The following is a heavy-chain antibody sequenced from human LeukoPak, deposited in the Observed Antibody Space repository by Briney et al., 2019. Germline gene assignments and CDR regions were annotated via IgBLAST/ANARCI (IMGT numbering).Heavy chain of an antibody. Sequence: GGSLRLSCAASGFTFSVAAMTRVRQAPGKGLEWVSLIGASGESTYYADSVKGRFTISRDNSKNTLSLQMNSLRVEDTAMYFCAKDIQFSTWGLGTMVTVSS. CDR2: IGASGEST. CDR3: AKDIQFST. J-gene: IGHJ3*01. CDR1: GFTFSVAA. V-gene: IGHV3-23*01. D-gene: IGHD5-24*01.